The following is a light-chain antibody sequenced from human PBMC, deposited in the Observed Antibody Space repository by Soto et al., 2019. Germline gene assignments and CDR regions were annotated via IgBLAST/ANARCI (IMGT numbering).Light chain of an antibody. Sequence: DIQMTQSPSSLSASVGDRVTITCQASQDIRNYLNWYQQKPGKAPKLLIYDASNLETGVPSRFSGSGSGTDFTFTISSLQAEDIGTYYCQQYYIVPLTFGGGTKVEIK. CDR1: QDIRNY. CDR2: DAS. V-gene: IGKV1-33*01. J-gene: IGKJ4*01. CDR3: QQYYIVPLT.